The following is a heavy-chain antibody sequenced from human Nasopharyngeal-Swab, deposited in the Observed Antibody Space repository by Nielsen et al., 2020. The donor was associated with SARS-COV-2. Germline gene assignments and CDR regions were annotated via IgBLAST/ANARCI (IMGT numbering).Heavy chain of an antibody. D-gene: IGHD3-22*01. Sequence: ASVKVSCKASGYTFTSYDINWVRQAPGQGLEWMVWMNPNSGNTGYAQKFQGRVTMTRNTSISTAYMALSSLRSEDTAVYYFAIHLLGYYDSSGFDPWGQVTLGTVSS. CDR1: GYTFTSYD. J-gene: IGHJ5*02. CDR2: MNPNSGNT. CDR3: AIHLLGYYDSSGFDP. V-gene: IGHV1-8*01.